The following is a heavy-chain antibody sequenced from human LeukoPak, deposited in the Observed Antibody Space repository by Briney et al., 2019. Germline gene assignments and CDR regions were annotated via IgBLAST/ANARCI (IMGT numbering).Heavy chain of an antibody. J-gene: IGHJ4*02. CDR2: ISGSGGST. CDR3: AKDQYDSSGPFDN. CDR1: GFTFSRYA. Sequence: GGSLRLSCVATGFTFSRYAMSWVRQAPGKGLEWVSLISGSGGSTKYADSVKGRFTISRDNSKNTLYLQMNSLRAEDTAVYYCAKDQYDSSGPFDNWGQGTLVTVSS. D-gene: IGHD3-22*01. V-gene: IGHV3-23*01.